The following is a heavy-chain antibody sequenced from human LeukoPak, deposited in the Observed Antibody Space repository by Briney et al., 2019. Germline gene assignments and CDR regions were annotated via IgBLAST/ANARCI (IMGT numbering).Heavy chain of an antibody. CDR2: INSDGSST. D-gene: IGHD3-10*01. J-gene: IGHJ4*02. CDR1: GFTFSSYW. CDR3: ARGPSVLGAIDN. Sequence: GGSLRLSCAASGFTFSSYWMHWVRQAPGKGLVWVSRINSDGSSTSYADSVKGRFTISRDNAKDMLYLQMDSLRVEDTAIYYCARGPSVLGAIDNWGQGTLVAVPS. V-gene: IGHV3-74*01.